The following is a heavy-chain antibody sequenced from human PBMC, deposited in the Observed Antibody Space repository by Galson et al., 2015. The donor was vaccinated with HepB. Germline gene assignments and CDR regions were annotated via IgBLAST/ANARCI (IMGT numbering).Heavy chain of an antibody. CDR3: ARGGDGFDY. CDR1: GFTFSSYT. CDR2: ISISSYYV. J-gene: IGHJ4*02. V-gene: IGHV3-21*01. D-gene: IGHD3-10*01. Sequence: SLRLSYAASGFTFSSYTMNWVRRAPGKGLEWVSSISISSYYVKYADSVKGRFTMSRDNAKNSLFLQMSSLRAEDTAVYYCARGGDGFDYWGQGTLVTVSS.